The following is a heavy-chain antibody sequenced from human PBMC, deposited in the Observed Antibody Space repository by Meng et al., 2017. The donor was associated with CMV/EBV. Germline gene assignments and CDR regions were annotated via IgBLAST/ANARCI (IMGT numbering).Heavy chain of an antibody. CDR3: AKRFSLQSLGSSWYVRDY. J-gene: IGHJ4*02. CDR1: GFTFSSYW. D-gene: IGHD6-13*01. CDR2: INSDGSST. V-gene: IGHV3-74*01. Sequence: GGSLRLSCAASGFTFSSYWMHWVRQAPGKGLGWVSRINSDGSSTSYADSVKGRFTISRDNAKNTRYLQMNSLRAEDTAVYYCAKRFSLQSLGSSWYVRDYWGQGTLVTVSS.